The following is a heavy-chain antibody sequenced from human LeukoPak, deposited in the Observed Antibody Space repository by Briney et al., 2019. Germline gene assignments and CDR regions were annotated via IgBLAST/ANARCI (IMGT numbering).Heavy chain of an antibody. V-gene: IGHV1-2*02. CDR3: ARDGVYSSSWGHDY. D-gene: IGHD6-13*01. J-gene: IGHJ4*02. CDR1: GYTFTGYY. CDR2: INPNSGGT. Sequence: ASVKVSCKASGYTFTGYYMHWVRQASGQGLEWMGWINPNSGGTNYAQKFQGRVTMTRDTSISTAYMELSRLRSDDTAVYYCARDGVYSSSWGHDYWGQGTLVTVSS.